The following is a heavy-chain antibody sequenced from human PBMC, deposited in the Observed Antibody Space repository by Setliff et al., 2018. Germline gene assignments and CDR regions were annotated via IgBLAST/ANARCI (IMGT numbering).Heavy chain of an antibody. CDR2: IYIGGSA. D-gene: IGHD6-19*01. Sequence: PSETLSLTCIVSGGSISSYDWSWIRQPAGKGLEWIGHIYIGGSANYNPSLKSRVTMSIGTSKNQFSLKLNSVTAADMAVYYCAREQWLDPPGYYYMDVWAKGTTVTVSS. V-gene: IGHV4-4*07. CDR1: GGSISSYD. CDR3: AREQWLDPPGYYYMDV. J-gene: IGHJ6*03.